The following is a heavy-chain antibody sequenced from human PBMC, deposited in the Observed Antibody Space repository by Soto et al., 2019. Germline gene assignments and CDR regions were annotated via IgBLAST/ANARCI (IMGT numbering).Heavy chain of an antibody. CDR1: GASVSSDGDY. CDR3: ARGRGWFGGESDY. Sequence: SEILSLTCTVSGASVSSDGDYWSWIRQPPGKGLEWIGYIYYSGSTNYNPSLKSRVTISLDTSKNQFSLKLTSVTAADTAVYFCARGRGWFGGESDYWGQGTVVTVSS. J-gene: IGHJ4*02. CDR2: IYYSGST. V-gene: IGHV4-61*08. D-gene: IGHD3-10*01.